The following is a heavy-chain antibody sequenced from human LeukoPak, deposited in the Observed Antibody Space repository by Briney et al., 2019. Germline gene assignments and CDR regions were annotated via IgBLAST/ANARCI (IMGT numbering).Heavy chain of an antibody. Sequence: EASVKVSCKASGGTFSSYAISWVRQAPGQGLEWMGRIIPILCIANYAQKFQGRVTITADKSTSTAYMELSSLRSEDTAVYYCASGDIAAANYYYYGMDVWGQGTTVTVSS. J-gene: IGHJ6*02. CDR1: GGTFSSYA. CDR2: IIPILCIA. D-gene: IGHD6-13*01. CDR3: ASGDIAAANYYYYGMDV. V-gene: IGHV1-69*04.